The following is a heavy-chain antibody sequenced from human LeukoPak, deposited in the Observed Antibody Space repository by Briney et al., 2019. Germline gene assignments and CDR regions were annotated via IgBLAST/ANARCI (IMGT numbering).Heavy chain of an antibody. J-gene: IGHJ4*02. CDR3: AKQLRIVGAPIDY. D-gene: IGHD1-26*01. Sequence: SETLSLTCTVSGGSISSGGYYWSWIRQHPGKGLEWIGYIYYSGSTYYNPSLKSRVTISVDTSKNQFSLKLSSVTAADTAVYYCAKQLRIVGAPIDYWGQGTLVTVSS. V-gene: IGHV4-31*03. CDR2: IYYSGST. CDR1: GGSISSGGYY.